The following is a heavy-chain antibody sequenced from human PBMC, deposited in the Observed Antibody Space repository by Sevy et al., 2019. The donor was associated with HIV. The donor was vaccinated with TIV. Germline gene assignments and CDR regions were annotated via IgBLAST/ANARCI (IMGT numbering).Heavy chain of an antibody. CDR2: ISAYNGNT. CDR3: ARATTTYYYGSGSYSPDY. V-gene: IGHV1-18*01. Sequence: ASVKVSCKASGYTFTSYGISWVRQAPGQGLEWMGWISAYNGNTNYAQKLQGRVTMTTDTSTSTAYMELRSLRSDETAVYYCARATTTYYYGSGSYSPDYWGQGTLVTVSS. CDR1: GYTFTSYG. D-gene: IGHD3-10*01. J-gene: IGHJ4*02.